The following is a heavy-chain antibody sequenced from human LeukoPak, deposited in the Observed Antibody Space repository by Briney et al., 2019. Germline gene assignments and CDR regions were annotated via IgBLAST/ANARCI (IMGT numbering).Heavy chain of an antibody. CDR1: GGTFSSYA. V-gene: IGHV1-69*05. J-gene: IGHJ6*03. CDR3: ARGAYYYYYYMDV. CDR2: IIPIFGTA. Sequence: SVKVSCKASGGTFSSYAISWVRQAPGQGLEWMGGIIPIFGTADYAQKFQGRVTITTDESTSTAYMELSSLRSEDTAVYYCARGAYYYYYYMDVWGKGTTVTVSS.